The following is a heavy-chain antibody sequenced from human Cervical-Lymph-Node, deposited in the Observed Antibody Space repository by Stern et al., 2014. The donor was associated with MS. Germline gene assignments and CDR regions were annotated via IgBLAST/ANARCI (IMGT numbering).Heavy chain of an antibody. J-gene: IGHJ5*02. D-gene: IGHD2-15*01. CDR1: GGTFSSSYA. V-gene: IGHV1-69*09. Sequence: QVQLVQSGAEVKKPGSSVNVSCKASGGTFSSSYAITWMRQAPGKGLEWMGRIIPILGLPNYAQKFQGRVTITADTSTSTAYMELSSLRSEDTAVYYCARGVVSNRAAATQHNLFDPWGQGTLVTVSS. CDR2: IIPILGLP. CDR3: ARGVVSNRAAATQHNLFDP.